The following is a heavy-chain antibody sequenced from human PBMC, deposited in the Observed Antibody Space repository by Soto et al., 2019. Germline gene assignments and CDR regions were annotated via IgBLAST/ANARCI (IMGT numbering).Heavy chain of an antibody. CDR3: ARRREGAVDY. J-gene: IGHJ4*02. CDR1: GYTFTGHY. CDR2: VNPNSGGT. V-gene: IGHV1-2*04. Sequence: GASVKVSCKASGYTFTGHYILWVRQAPGQGLEWMGWVNPNSGGTNYAQKFQGWVTMTRDTSISTAYMELSRLRSDDTAVYYCARRREGAVDYWGQGTLVTVSS.